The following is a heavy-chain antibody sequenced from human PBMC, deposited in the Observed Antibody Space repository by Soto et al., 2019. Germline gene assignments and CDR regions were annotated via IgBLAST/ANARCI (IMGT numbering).Heavy chain of an antibody. V-gene: IGHV3-9*01. CDR3: AKGIDSDFNYYYMDV. CDR1: GFTFDDYA. Sequence: GGPLRLSCAASGFTFDDYAMHWVRKAPGKGLEWVSGISWNSGSIGYADSVKGRFTISRDNAKNSLYLQMNSLRAEDTALYYCAKGIDSDFNYYYMDVWGKGTTVTVSS. J-gene: IGHJ6*03. D-gene: IGHD3-3*01. CDR2: ISWNSGSI.